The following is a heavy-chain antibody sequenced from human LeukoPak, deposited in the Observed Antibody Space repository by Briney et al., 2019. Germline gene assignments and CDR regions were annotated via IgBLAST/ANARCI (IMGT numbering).Heavy chain of an antibody. Sequence: GGSLRLSCAASGFTFSSYWMHWVRQAPGKGLVWVSRINSDGSSTSYADSVKGRFTISRDNAKNALYPQMNSLRAEDTAVYYCARDPLGYDSSGYYDYWGQGTLVTVSS. CDR1: GFTFSSYW. D-gene: IGHD3-22*01. CDR2: INSDGSST. CDR3: ARDPLGYDSSGYYDY. V-gene: IGHV3-74*01. J-gene: IGHJ4*02.